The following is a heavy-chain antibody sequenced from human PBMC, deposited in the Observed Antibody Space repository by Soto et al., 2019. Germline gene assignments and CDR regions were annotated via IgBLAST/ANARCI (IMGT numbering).Heavy chain of an antibody. V-gene: IGHV3-21*01. D-gene: IGHD3-3*01. CDR2: ISSSSSYI. CDR1: GFTFSSYS. J-gene: IGHJ4*02. CDR3: ARDVPPFGVVMAGYFDY. Sequence: GGSLRLSCAASGFTFSSYSMNWVRQAPGKGLEWVSSISSSSSYIYYADSVKGRFTISRDNAKNSLYLQMNSLRAEDTAVYYCARDVPPFGVVMAGYFDYWGQGTLVTVSS.